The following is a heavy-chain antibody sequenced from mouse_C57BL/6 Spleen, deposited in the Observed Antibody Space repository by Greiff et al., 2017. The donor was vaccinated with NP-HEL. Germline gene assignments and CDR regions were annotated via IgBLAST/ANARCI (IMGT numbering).Heavy chain of an antibody. CDR2: INPSNGGT. CDR1: GYTFTSYW. J-gene: IGHJ2*01. D-gene: IGHD1-1*01. CDR3: AKDITTIVATKAYYFDY. V-gene: IGHV1-53*01. Sequence: VQLQQSGTELVKPGASVKLSCKASGYTFTSYWMHWVKQRPGQGLEWIGNINPSNGGTNYNEKFKSKATLTVDKSSSTAYMQLSSLTSADSAVYYCAKDITTIVATKAYYFDYWGQGTTLTVSS.